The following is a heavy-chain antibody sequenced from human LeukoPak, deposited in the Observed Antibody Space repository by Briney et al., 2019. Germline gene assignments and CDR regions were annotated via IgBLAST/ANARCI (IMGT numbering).Heavy chain of an antibody. CDR1: GFTFSSYS. Sequence: GGSLRLSCAASGFTFSSYSMNWVRQAPGKGLEWVSSISSSSSYIYYADSVKGRFTISRDNAKNSLYLQMNSLRAEDTAVYYCARVKMATILSVDYWGQGTLVTVSS. V-gene: IGHV3-21*01. J-gene: IGHJ4*02. CDR3: ARVKMATILSVDY. CDR2: ISSSSSYI. D-gene: IGHD5-24*01.